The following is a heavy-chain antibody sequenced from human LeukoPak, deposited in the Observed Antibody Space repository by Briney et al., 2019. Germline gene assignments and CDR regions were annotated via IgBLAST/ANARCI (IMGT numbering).Heavy chain of an antibody. Sequence: GGSLRLSCAASGFTFSGYGMHWVRQAPGKGLKWVAVIWYDGSNKYYVESVKGRFTISRDNSKNTLYLQMNSLRAEDTAVYYCARWNGDIRGFDNWGQGTLVTVSS. CDR3: ARWNGDIRGFDN. J-gene: IGHJ4*02. CDR2: IWYDGSNK. V-gene: IGHV3-33*01. D-gene: IGHD4-17*01. CDR1: GFTFSGYG.